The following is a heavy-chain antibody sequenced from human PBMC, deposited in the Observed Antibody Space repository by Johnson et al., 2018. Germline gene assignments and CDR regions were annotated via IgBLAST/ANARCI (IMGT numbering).Heavy chain of an antibody. V-gene: IGHV3-48*02. J-gene: IGHJ3*01. CDR2: TNIRSGVK. Sequence: EVQLVESGGGLVQPGGSLSLSCSVSGFISSSYDMNWVRQSPGKGLEWISHTNIRSGVKVYADSVKGRFTISGDIGQKSAYLQMTSLRDEDPALYYCVRDLHYAFDLWGQGTMVTVSS. CDR3: VRDLHYAFDL. CDR1: GFISSSYD. D-gene: IGHD4-11*01.